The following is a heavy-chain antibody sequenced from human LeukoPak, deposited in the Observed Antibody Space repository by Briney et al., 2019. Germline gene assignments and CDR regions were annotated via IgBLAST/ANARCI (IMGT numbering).Heavy chain of an antibody. CDR3: AGIPVFGVVLHQEPV. J-gene: IGHJ6*04. D-gene: IGHD3-3*01. CDR2: FIPILGTA. CDR1: GGTFSDYA. V-gene: IGHV1-69*10. Sequence: SVKVSCKASGGTFSDYALNCVRQAPGQGLEWMGVFIPILGTANSTQKFQDRVTITADISTNTVYMELSSLRSEDTAVYFCAGIPVFGVVLHQEPVWGKGTTVTVSS.